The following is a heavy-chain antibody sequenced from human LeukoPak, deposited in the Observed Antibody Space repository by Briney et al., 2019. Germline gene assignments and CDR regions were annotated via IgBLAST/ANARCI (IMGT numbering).Heavy chain of an antibody. D-gene: IGHD5-18*01. J-gene: IGHJ6*03. CDR1: GGTFSSYA. V-gene: IGHV1-69*06. CDR2: IIPIFGTA. CDR3: ASDPPDVDTAMVNGYYYYMDV. Sequence: SVKVSCKASGGTFSSYAISWVRQAPGQGLEWMGGIIPIFGTANYAQKFQGRVTITADKSTSTAYMELSSLRSEDTVVYYCASDPPDVDTAMVNGYYYYMDVWGKGTTVTVSS.